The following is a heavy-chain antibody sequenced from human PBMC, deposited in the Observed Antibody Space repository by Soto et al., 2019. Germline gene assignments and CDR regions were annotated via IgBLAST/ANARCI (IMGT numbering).Heavy chain of an antibody. Sequence: GGSLRLSCAASGFTFINAWMNWVRQVPGKGLEWVGRIKPNADGGTTAYAAPVKGRFTISRDDSKSTLFLQMNSLKTEDAAVYYCATHYYAGSGSYFGFFDNWGQGTLVTVSS. CDR3: ATHYYAGSGSYFGFFDN. D-gene: IGHD3-22*01. CDR1: GFTFINAW. J-gene: IGHJ4*03. CDR2: IKPNADGGTT. V-gene: IGHV3-15*01.